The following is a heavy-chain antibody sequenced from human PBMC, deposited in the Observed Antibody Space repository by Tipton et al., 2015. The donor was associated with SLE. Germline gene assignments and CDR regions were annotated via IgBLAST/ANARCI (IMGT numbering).Heavy chain of an antibody. Sequence: TLSLTCSVSGGSISSRSYYWGWIRQPPGMGLEWIGSIYYSGSTFHNPSLKSRLTISVDTSKNQFSLKLSSVTAADTAVYYCAIAEYSFDYWGQGALVTVSS. CDR3: AIAEYSFDY. CDR2: IYYSGST. J-gene: IGHJ4*02. D-gene: IGHD3-10*01. CDR1: GGSISSRSYY. V-gene: IGHV4-39*07.